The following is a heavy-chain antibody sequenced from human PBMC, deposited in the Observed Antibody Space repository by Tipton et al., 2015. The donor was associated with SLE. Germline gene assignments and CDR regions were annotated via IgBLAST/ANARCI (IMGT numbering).Heavy chain of an antibody. V-gene: IGHV4-39*01. J-gene: IGHJ4*02. CDR2: IYHSGST. D-gene: IGHD6-6*01. CDR1: GGSISSSSYY. Sequence: TLSLTCSVSGGSISSSSYYWGWIRQPPGKGLEWIGSIYHSGSTHYNPSLKSRVTISVDTSKNQFSLKLSSVTAADTAVYYCARHGLYSSTSPLDYWGQGTLVTVSS. CDR3: ARHGLYSSTSPLDY.